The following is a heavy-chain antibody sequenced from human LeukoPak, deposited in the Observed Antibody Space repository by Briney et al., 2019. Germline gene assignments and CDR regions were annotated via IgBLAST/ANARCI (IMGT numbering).Heavy chain of an antibody. CDR2: IYYSGST. D-gene: IGHD4-17*01. V-gene: IGHV4-39*01. CDR3: ARQDYGDYAFDY. CDR1: GGSISSSCYY. J-gene: IGHJ4*02. Sequence: SETLSLTCTVSGGSISSSCYYWGWIRQPPGKGLEWIGNIYYSGSTYYNPSLKSRVTISVDTSKNQFSLKLSSVTAADTAMYYCARQDYGDYAFDYWGQGTLVIVSS.